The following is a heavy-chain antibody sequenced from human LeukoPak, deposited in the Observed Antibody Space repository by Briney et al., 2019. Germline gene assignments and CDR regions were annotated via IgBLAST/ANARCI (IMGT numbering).Heavy chain of an antibody. J-gene: IGHJ4*02. CDR2: ISSRSSTI. CDR1: GFTLSSYS. D-gene: IGHD2-21*02. V-gene: IGHV3-48*04. Sequence: GGSLRLSCAASGFTLSSYSMTWVRQAPGKGLEWVSYISSRSSTIYYADSVKGRFTISRDNAKNSLYLQMNSLRAEDTAVYYCARNGIVVVTAIDYWGQGTLVTVSS. CDR3: ARNGIVVVTAIDY.